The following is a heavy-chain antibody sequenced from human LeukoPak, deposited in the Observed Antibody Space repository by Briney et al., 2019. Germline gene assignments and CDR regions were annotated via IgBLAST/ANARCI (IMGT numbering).Heavy chain of an antibody. V-gene: IGHV1-18*01. D-gene: IGHD2-15*01. CDR3: ARDFNGIDIAVVVAATNWFDP. CDR2: ISAHNGNT. CDR1: GYTFTSYG. J-gene: IGHJ5*02. Sequence: GASVKVSCKASGYTFTSYGISWVRQAPGQGLEWMGWISAHNGNTNYAQKLQGRVTMTTDTSTSTAYMELRSLRSDDTAVYYCARDFNGIDIAVVVAATNWFDPWGQGTLVTVSS.